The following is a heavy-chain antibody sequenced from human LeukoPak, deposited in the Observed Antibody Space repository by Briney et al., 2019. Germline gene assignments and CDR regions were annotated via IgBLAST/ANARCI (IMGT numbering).Heavy chain of an antibody. CDR2: IKSKTDGGTT. Sequence: GGSLRLSCTASGFTFGDYAMSWFRQAPGKGLEWVGRIKSKTDGGTTDYAAPVKGRFTISRDDSKNTLYLQMNSLKTEDTAVYYCTTDKIDGSGSYDYWGQGTLVTVSS. D-gene: IGHD3-10*01. CDR1: GFTFGDYA. CDR3: TTDKIDGSGSYDY. J-gene: IGHJ4*02. V-gene: IGHV3-15*01.